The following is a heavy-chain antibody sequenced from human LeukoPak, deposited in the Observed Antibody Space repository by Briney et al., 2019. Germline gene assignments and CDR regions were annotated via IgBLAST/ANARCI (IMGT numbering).Heavy chain of an antibody. V-gene: IGHV4-61*01. CDR1: GGSVSSGSYY. CDR2: IYYSGST. J-gene: IGHJ6*02. CDR3: ARFSYGPPDYYYGMDV. D-gene: IGHD5-18*01. Sequence: PSETLSLTCTVSGGSVSSGSYYWSWIRQPPGKGLEWIGYIYYSGSTNYNPSLKSRVTISVDTSKNQFSLKLSSVTAADTAVYYCARFSYGPPDYYYGMDVWGQGTTVTVSS.